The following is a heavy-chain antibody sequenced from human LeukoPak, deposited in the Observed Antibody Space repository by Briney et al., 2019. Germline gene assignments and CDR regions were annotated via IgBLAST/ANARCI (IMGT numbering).Heavy chain of an antibody. CDR2: IYYSEST. J-gene: IGHJ5*02. CDR3: ARGFGDWGLSWFDP. Sequence: SETLSLTCTVSGGSVSSGSYYWTWIRQPPGKGLEWIGYIYYSESTNYNPSLKSRVTISVDTSKNQFSLKLTSVTAADTAVYYCARGFGDWGLSWFDPWGQGTLVTVSS. D-gene: IGHD3-10*01. V-gene: IGHV4-61*01. CDR1: GGSVSSGSYY.